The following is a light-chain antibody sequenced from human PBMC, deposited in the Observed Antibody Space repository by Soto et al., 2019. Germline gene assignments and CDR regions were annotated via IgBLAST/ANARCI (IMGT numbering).Light chain of an antibody. CDR3: QHYGGSPRT. V-gene: IGKV3-20*01. CDR1: QSVKNYY. J-gene: IGKJ2*01. Sequence: ETALTQLPATVSLSPRDIATLYFTTAQSVKNYYLARYQQKPGTAPRLLVSGIFNRATGVPARFSGSGSGTDFALTISGLEPEDAAVYYSQHYGGSPRTFGQGNTVELK. CDR2: GIF.